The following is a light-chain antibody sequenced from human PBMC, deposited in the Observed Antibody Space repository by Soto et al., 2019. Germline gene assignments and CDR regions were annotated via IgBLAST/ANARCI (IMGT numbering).Light chain of an antibody. Sequence: EIVLTQSPATLSLSPGERATLSCRASQSVSSYLAWYQQKPGQAPRLLTYDASNRATGLQARFSGSGSGTDFTLTISRLEPEDFAVYDCQQLSNWPPRLTFGGGTKVEIK. CDR2: DAS. V-gene: IGKV3-11*01. CDR3: QQLSNWPPRLT. J-gene: IGKJ4*01. CDR1: QSVSSY.